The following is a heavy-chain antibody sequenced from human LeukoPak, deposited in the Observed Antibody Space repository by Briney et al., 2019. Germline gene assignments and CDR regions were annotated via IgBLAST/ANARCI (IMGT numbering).Heavy chain of an antibody. V-gene: IGHV3-30*18. CDR3: AKDGGYDILTGPLDY. CDR2: ISYDGSNK. CDR1: GFTFSNYG. J-gene: IGHJ4*02. D-gene: IGHD3-9*01. Sequence: GGSLRLSCAASGFTFSNYGMHWVRQAPGKGLEWVAVISYDGSNKYYADSVKGRFTISRDNSKNTLYLQMNSLRAEDTAVYYCAKDGGYDILTGPLDYWGQGTPVTVSS.